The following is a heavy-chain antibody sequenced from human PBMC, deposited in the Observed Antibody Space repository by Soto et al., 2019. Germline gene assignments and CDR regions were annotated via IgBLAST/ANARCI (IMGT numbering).Heavy chain of an antibody. J-gene: IGHJ4*02. D-gene: IGHD1-20*01. V-gene: IGHV3-30*18. CDR3: AKDANWNPFY. CDR2: ISYDGSNK. CDR1: GFTFSSYG. Sequence: PGGSLRLSCAASGFTFSSYGMHWVRQAPGKGLEWVAVISYDGSNKYYADSVKGRFTISRDNSKNTLYLQMNSLRAEDTAVYYCAKDANWNPFYWGQGTLVTSPQ.